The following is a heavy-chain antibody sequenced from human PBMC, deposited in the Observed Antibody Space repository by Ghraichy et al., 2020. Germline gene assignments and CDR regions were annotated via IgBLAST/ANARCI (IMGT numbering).Heavy chain of an antibody. CDR3: AANGASSGYYNPCAY. CDR2: INPSGGST. J-gene: IGHJ4*02. D-gene: IGHD3-22*01. CDR1: GYTFTSYY. V-gene: IGHV1-46*01. Sequence: ASVKVSCKASGYTFTSYYMHWVRQAPGQGLEWMGIINPSGGSTSYAQKFQGRVTMTRDTSTSTVYMELSSLRSEDTAVYYCAANGASSGYYNPCAYWGQGTLVPVSS.